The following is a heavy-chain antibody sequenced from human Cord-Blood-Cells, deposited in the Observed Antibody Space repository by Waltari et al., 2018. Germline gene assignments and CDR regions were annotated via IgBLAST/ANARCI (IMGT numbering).Heavy chain of an antibody. Sequence: EVQLLESGGGLVQPGGSLRLSCAASGFTFSSSAMSWVRQAPGKGLEWVSAIRGSGGSTYYADSVKGRFTISRDNSKNTLYLQMNSLRAEDTAVYYCAKFSGSYYYFDYWGQGTLVTVSS. CDR1: GFTFSSSA. D-gene: IGHD1-26*01. J-gene: IGHJ4*02. CDR3: AKFSGSYYYFDY. CDR2: IRGSGGST. V-gene: IGHV3-23*01.